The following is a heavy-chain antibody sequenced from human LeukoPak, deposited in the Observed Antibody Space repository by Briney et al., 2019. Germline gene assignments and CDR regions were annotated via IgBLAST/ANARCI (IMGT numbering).Heavy chain of an antibody. V-gene: IGHV3-48*03. J-gene: IGHJ4*02. D-gene: IGHD2-15*01. CDR3: ASPNCSGGSCYPTAIDY. CDR2: ISSSGSTI. CDR1: GFTFNSYE. Sequence: GGSLRLSCAASGFTFNSYEMNWVRQAPGKGLEWVSYISSSGSTIYYADSVKGRFTISRDNAKNSLYLQMNSLRAEDTAVYYCASPNCSGGSCYPTAIDYWGQGTLVTVSS.